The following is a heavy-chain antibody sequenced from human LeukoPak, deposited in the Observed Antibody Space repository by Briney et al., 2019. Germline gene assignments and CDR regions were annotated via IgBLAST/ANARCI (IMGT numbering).Heavy chain of an antibody. J-gene: IGHJ4*02. Sequence: SETLSLTCAVYGGSFSGYYWSWIRQPPGKGLEWIGEINHSGSTNYNPSLKSRVTISVDTSKDQFSLKLSSVTAADTAVYYCAGVRYYGYYFDYWGQGTLVTVSS. CDR2: INHSGST. CDR3: AGVRYYGYYFDY. V-gene: IGHV4-34*01. D-gene: IGHD3-3*01. CDR1: GGSFSGYY.